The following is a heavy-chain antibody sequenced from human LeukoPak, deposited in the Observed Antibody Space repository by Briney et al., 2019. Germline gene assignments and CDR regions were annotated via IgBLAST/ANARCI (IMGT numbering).Heavy chain of an antibody. J-gene: IGHJ4*02. CDR3: ARGRYSGTYYFDS. D-gene: IGHD1-26*01. Sequence: SETLSLTCTVSGGSISSYYWSWIRQPPGKGLEWIGYIYYSGSTNYNPSLKSRVTISVDTSKNQFSLKLSSVTAADSAIYYCARGRYSGTYYFDSWGQGTVVAVSS. CDR2: IYYSGST. V-gene: IGHV4-59*08. CDR1: GGSISSYY.